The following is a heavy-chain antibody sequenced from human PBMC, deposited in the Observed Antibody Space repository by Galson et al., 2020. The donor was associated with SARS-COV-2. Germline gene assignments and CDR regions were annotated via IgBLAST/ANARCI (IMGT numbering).Heavy chain of an antibody. CDR2: ISWNSCSI. D-gene: IGHD3-22*01. CDR1: GFTFDDYA. Sequence: GGSLRLSCAASGFTFDDYAMHWVRQAPGKGLEWVSGISWNSCSIGYADSVKGRFTISRDNAKNSLYLQMNSLRAEDTALYYCATHSSGYRWGQGTLVTVSS. V-gene: IGHV3-9*01. CDR3: ATHSSGYR. J-gene: IGHJ4*02.